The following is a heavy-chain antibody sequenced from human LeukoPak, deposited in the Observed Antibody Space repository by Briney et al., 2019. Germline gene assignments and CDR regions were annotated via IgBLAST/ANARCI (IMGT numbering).Heavy chain of an antibody. V-gene: IGHV3-30*04. Sequence: GGSLRLSCAASGFTVSSYAMHWVRQAPGKGLEWVAVISYDGSNKYYADSVKGRFTISRDNSKNTLYLQMNSLRAEDTAVYYCASEGSSSSWPYFDYWGQGTLVTVSS. CDR1: GFTVSSYA. D-gene: IGHD6-13*01. CDR2: ISYDGSNK. CDR3: ASEGSSSSWPYFDY. J-gene: IGHJ4*02.